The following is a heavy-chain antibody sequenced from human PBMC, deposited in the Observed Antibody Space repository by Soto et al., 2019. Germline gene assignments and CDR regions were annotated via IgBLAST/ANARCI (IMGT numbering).Heavy chain of an antibody. CDR3: AKDGTDSSAAGYYYYYYMXV. V-gene: IGHV3-23*01. Sequence: GGALRLSYAAFGINFSTLAMSRVPPAPGKGMEWVSAISGSGGSTYYADSVKGRFTISRDNSKNTLYLQMNSLRAEDTAVYYCAKDGTDSSAAGYYYYYYMXVWGKGTTVXVSS. J-gene: IGHJ6*03. CDR1: GINFSTLA. D-gene: IGHD1-1*01. CDR2: ISGSGGST.